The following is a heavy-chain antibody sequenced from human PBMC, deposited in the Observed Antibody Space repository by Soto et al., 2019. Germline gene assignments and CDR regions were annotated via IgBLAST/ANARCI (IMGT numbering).Heavy chain of an antibody. CDR2: ISYDGIDK. Sequence: QVQLVESGGGVVQPGTSLRLSCAASGFTFSSFGIHWVRQAPGKGLEWVAVISYDGIDKNYGDSVKGRFTISRENSKNMVYLQMNSLRIEATAVYHCAKDLREMATIRPDYWGQGIHVTVSS. CDR1: GFTFSSFG. V-gene: IGHV3-30*18. CDR3: AKDLREMATIRPDY. D-gene: IGHD5-12*01. J-gene: IGHJ4*02.